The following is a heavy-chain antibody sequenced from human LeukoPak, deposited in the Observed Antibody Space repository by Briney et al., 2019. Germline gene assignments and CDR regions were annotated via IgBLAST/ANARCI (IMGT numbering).Heavy chain of an antibody. CDR2: IRYDGSNK. J-gene: IGHJ4*02. CDR3: AKDRPVSWYYFDY. V-gene: IGHV3-30*02. D-gene: IGHD6-13*01. Sequence: PGGSLRLSCAASGFTFSSYGMHWVRQAPGKGLEWVAFIRYDGSNKYYADSVKGRFTISRDNSKNTLYLQMNSLRAEDTAVYYCAKDRPVSWYYFDYWGQGTQVTVSS. CDR1: GFTFSSYG.